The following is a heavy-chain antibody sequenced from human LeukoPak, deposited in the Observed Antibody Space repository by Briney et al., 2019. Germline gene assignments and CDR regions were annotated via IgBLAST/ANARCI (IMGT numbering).Heavy chain of an antibody. CDR1: GYSISSGYY. D-gene: IGHD1-26*01. CDR3: ARPYSGRFDY. CDR2: IYHSGST. J-gene: IGHJ4*02. V-gene: IGHV4-38-2*01. Sequence: SETLSLTCAVSGYSISSGYYWGWIRQPPGKGLEWIGSIYHSGSTYYNPSLKSRVTISVDTSKNQFPLKLSSVTAADTAVYYCARPYSGRFDYWGQGTLVTV.